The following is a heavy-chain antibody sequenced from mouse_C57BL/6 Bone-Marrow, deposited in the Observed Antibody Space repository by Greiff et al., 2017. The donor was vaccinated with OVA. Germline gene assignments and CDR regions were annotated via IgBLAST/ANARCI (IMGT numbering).Heavy chain of an antibody. CDR3: AIYAFDY. D-gene: IGHD2-3*01. Sequence: QVQLQQPGTELVKPGASVKLSCKASGSTFTGYWMHWVKQRPGQGLDWIGNINPTNGGPNYNEKFKSKATLTVDKSSSTAYMQLSSLTSEDSAVYYCAIYAFDYWGQGTTLTVSS. V-gene: IGHV1-53*01. CDR1: GSTFTGYW. CDR2: INPTNGGP. J-gene: IGHJ2*01.